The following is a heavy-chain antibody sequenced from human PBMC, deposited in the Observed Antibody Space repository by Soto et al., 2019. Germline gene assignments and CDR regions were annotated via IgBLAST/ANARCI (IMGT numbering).Heavy chain of an antibody. CDR1: GGTFSSYA. Sequence: ASVKVSCKASGGTFSSYAISWVRQAPGQGLEWMGGIIPIFGTANYAQKFQGRVTITADESTSTAYMELSSLRSEDTAVYYCASKVWRWLQLHAFDIWGQGTMVTV. V-gene: IGHV1-69*13. CDR3: ASKVWRWLQLHAFDI. J-gene: IGHJ3*02. CDR2: IIPIFGTA. D-gene: IGHD5-12*01.